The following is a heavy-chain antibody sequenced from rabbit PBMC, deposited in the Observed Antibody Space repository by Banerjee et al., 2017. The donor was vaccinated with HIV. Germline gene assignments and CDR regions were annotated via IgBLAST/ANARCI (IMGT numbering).Heavy chain of an antibody. CDR3: ARGGDSSGWGAL. CDR2: INTDSGSA. J-gene: IGHJ3*01. D-gene: IGHD4-1*01. CDR1: GFSFSSSYW. Sequence: QSLEESGGDLVKPGASLALTCKASGFSFSSSYWICWVRQAPGKGLEWIGCINTDSGSAHYARWAKGRFSITRSTSVNTVTLQMSSLTVADTATYFCARGGDSSGWGALWGQGTLVTVS. V-gene: IGHV1S40*01.